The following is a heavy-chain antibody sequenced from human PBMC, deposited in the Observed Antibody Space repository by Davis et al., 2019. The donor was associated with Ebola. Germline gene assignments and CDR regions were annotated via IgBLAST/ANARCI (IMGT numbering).Heavy chain of an antibody. Sequence: MPSETLSLTCAVSGDSISSSNWWSWVRQPPGKGLEWIGEINHSGSTNYNPSLKSRVTISVDTSKNQFSLKLSSVTAADTAVYYCARGSSTSCYDTICYYYGMDVWGQGTTVTVSS. CDR3: ARGSSTSCYDTICYYYGMDV. V-gene: IGHV4-4*02. J-gene: IGHJ6*02. CDR1: GDSISSSNW. CDR2: INHSGST. D-gene: IGHD2-2*01.